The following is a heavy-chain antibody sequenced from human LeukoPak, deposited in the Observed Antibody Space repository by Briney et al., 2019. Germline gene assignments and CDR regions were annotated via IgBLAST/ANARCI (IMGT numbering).Heavy chain of an antibody. D-gene: IGHD5-24*01. J-gene: IGHJ3*02. CDR1: GGSISSYY. CDR2: IYYTGST. Sequence: PSETLSLTCTVSGGSISSYYWSWIRQPPGKGLEWIGYIYYTGSTNYNPSLKSRVTISVDTSKNQFSMKLSSVTAADTAVYYCARLGPVETATGRAFDIWGQGTMVTVSS. CDR3: ARLGPVETATGRAFDI. V-gene: IGHV4-59*08.